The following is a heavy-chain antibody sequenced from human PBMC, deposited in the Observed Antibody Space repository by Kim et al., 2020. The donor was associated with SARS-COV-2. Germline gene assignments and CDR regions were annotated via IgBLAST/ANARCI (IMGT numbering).Heavy chain of an antibody. V-gene: IGHV3-23*01. Sequence: GGSLRLSCAASGFSFSSYAMSWVRQAPGKGLEWVSAISGSGGSTYYADSVKGRFTISRDNSKNTLYLQMNSLRAEDTAVYYCAKDLLLADLGELSLGWGPTIGDYWGQRTLVTVSS. CDR3: AKDLLLADLGELSLGWGPTIGDY. D-gene: IGHD3-16*02. CDR2: ISGSGGST. CDR1: GFSFSSYA. J-gene: IGHJ4*02.